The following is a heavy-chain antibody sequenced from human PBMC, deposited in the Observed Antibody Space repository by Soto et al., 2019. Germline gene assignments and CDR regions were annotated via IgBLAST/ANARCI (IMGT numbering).Heavy chain of an antibody. J-gene: IGHJ4*02. CDR2: FDPEDGET. V-gene: IGHV1-24*01. CDR1: GNTITDLS. CDR3: ASHNYGDFPFDY. D-gene: IGHD4-17*01. Sequence: QVQLVQSGPEGKQPGASVKDSCKVSGNTITDLSLHWVRQAPGKELEWMGGFDPEDGETNYAQKFQGRVTMTEDTATGTAYMELRSLRSDDTAVYYCASHNYGDFPFDYWGQGTLVAVSS.